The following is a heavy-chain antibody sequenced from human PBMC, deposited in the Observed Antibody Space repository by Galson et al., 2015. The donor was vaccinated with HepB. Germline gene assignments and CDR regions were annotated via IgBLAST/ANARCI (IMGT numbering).Heavy chain of an antibody. D-gene: IGHD4-17*01. V-gene: IGHV3-48*03. CDR2: ISSSGSTI. CDR3: ARDKDYGDYLDAFDI. CDR1: GFTFSSYE. J-gene: IGHJ3*02. Sequence: SLRLSCAASGFTFSSYEMNWVRQAPGKGLEWVSYISSSGSTIYYADSVKGRFTISRDNAKNSLYLQMNSLRAEDTAVYYCARDKDYGDYLDAFDIWGQGTMVTVSS.